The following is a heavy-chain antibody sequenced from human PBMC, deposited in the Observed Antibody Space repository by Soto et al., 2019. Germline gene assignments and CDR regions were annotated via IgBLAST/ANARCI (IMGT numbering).Heavy chain of an antibody. CDR1: GFTFSSYA. Sequence: EVQLLESGGGLVQPGMSLRLSCAASGFTFSSYAMSWVRQAPGKGLEWVSAISGIGHSTYYADSVKGRFTISRGNSKNPLYLQMNSLRAEDTGVYYCAKRIMATIGHFDSWGQGTLVTVSS. V-gene: IGHV3-23*01. D-gene: IGHD5-12*01. CDR2: ISGIGHST. J-gene: IGHJ4*02. CDR3: AKRIMATIGHFDS.